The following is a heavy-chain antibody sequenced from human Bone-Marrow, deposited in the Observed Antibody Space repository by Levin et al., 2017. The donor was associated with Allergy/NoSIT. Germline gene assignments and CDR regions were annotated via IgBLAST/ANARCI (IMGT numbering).Heavy chain of an antibody. D-gene: IGHD2/OR15-2a*01. CDR3: ARAAQPFTFYDSDGYAY. CDR2: VSAYNSHT. Sequence: GESLKISCKTSGFTFKNYGFIWVRQAPGQGLEWMGWVSAYNSHTNYELKFHGRVTMSADTSTNTTHMELRSLRSDDTAVYYCARAAQPFTFYDSDGYAYWGQGTLVTVSS. J-gene: IGHJ4*02. V-gene: IGHV1-18*01. CDR1: GFTFKNYG.